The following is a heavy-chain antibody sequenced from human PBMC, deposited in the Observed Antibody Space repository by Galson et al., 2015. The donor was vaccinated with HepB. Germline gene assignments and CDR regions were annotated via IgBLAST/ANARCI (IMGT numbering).Heavy chain of an antibody. V-gene: IGHV3-23*01. CDR1: GFTFSSYG. Sequence: PRLSCAASGFTFSSYGMIWVLQAPGKGLEWVSAVMSGSGGAFYADSVKGRFTISRDNSKNTLSLQMNSLGAEDTAVYYCAKCGVLSSGWCNYFDPWGQGTLVTVSS. D-gene: IGHD6-19*01. CDR3: AKCGVLSSGWCNYFDP. CDR2: VMSGSGGA. J-gene: IGHJ5*02.